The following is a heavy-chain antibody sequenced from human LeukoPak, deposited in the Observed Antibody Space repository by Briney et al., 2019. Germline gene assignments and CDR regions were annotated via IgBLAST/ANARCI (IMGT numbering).Heavy chain of an antibody. V-gene: IGHV3-30-3*01. D-gene: IGHD2-2*03. J-gene: IGHJ4*02. CDR1: GFTLSDYA. Sequence: GGSLRLSCAASGFTLSDYAMHWVRQAPGKGLEWVAAISYDGSNKYYADSVKGRFTISRDNSKNTLYLQMNSLRTEDTAVYYCARGGDCSSTRCYLPFDYWGQGTLVTVSS. CDR3: ARGGDCSSTRCYLPFDY. CDR2: ISYDGSNK.